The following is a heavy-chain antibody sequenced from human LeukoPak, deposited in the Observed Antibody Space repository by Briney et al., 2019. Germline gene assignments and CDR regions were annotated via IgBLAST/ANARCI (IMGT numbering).Heavy chain of an antibody. CDR1: GFTFSDHY. Sequence: PGGSLRLSCAASGFTFSDHYMDWVRQAPGKGLEWVSSISSSGSYIYYADSVKGRFTISRDNAKNSLYLQMNSLRAEDTAVYYCARAPSVGAHFDYWGQGTLVTVSS. V-gene: IGHV3-21*01. CDR2: ISSSGSYI. J-gene: IGHJ4*02. CDR3: ARAPSVGAHFDY. D-gene: IGHD1-26*01.